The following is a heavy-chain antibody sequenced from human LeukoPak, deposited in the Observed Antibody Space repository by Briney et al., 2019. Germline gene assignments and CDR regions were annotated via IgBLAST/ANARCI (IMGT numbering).Heavy chain of an antibody. CDR2: IYHSGST. D-gene: IGHD6-19*01. CDR3: ARRGLGSGRLSYDY. CDR1: GYSIGSGYY. Sequence: SETLSLTCAVSGYSIGSGYYWGWIRQPPGKGLEWIGSIYHSGSTYYNPSLKSRVTISVDTSKNQFSLKLSSVTAADTAVYYCARRGLGSGRLSYDYWGQGTLVTVSS. V-gene: IGHV4-38-2*01. J-gene: IGHJ4*02.